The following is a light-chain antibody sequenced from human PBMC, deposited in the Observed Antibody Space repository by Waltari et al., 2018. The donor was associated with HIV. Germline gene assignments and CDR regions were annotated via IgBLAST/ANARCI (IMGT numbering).Light chain of an antibody. Sequence: EIVMTQSPTTLSVSPGERATLPCRASQSVGSNLAWYQRKPGQGPRLLIYGIPGRFSGSGSGTEFTLTISSLQSEDFAVYYCQQYNNWPPWTFGQGTKVEVK. V-gene: IGKV3-15*01. CDR1: QSVGSN. CDR3: QQYNNWPPWT. J-gene: IGKJ1*01.